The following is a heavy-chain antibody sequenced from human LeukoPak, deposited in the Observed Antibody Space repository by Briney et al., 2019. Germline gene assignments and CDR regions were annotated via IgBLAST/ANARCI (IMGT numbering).Heavy chain of an antibody. J-gene: IGHJ6*03. D-gene: IGHD6-6*01. Sequence: ASVKVSCKASGYTFTGYYMHWVRQAPGQGLEWMGGIIPIFGTANYAQKFQGRVTITADKSTSTAYMELSSLRSEDTAVYYCAVRSSDRDYYYYYYMDVWGKGTTVTVSS. CDR2: IIPIFGTA. V-gene: IGHV1-69*06. CDR1: GYTFTGYY. CDR3: AVRSSDRDYYYYYYMDV.